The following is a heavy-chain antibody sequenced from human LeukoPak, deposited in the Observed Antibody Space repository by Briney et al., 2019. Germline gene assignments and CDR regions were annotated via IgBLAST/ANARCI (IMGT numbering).Heavy chain of an antibody. CDR3: AIDAWEFHYYLDY. D-gene: IGHD1-26*01. Sequence: PGRSLRLSCAASGFTFSSYAMHWVRQAPGKGLEWVALISFDGRNKYYVDSVKGRFSISRDNSQNTLYLQMNSLRAEDTAVYFCAIDAWEFHYYLDYWGQGPLVTVSS. CDR1: GFTFSSYA. V-gene: IGHV3-30*04. CDR2: ISFDGRNK. J-gene: IGHJ4*02.